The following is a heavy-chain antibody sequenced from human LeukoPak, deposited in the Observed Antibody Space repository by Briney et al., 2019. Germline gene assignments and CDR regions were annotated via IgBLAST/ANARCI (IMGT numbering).Heavy chain of an antibody. D-gene: IGHD5-24*01. V-gene: IGHV1-46*01. CDR3: ARERLQSKFDY. CDR2: INPSGGST. Sequence: ASVKVSCKASGYTFTNYGINWVRQAPGQGLEWMGIINPSGGSTSYAQKFQGRVTMTRDMSTSTVYMELNSLRSEDTAVYYCARERLQSKFDYWGQGTLVTVSS. CDR1: GYTFTNYG. J-gene: IGHJ4*02.